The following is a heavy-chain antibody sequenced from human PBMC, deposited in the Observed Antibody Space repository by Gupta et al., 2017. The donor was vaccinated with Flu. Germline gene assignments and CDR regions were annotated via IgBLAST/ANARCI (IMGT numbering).Heavy chain of an antibody. CDR2: INTNTGGT. CDR3: ARDYKLATANTFDF. D-gene: IGHD2-21*02. V-gene: IGHV1-2*02. Sequence: RQAPGKGLQWMGWINTNTGGTKYAQKIQGRVTMTRDTSTDTAYMDLSRLTSDDSAVYFCARDYKLATANTFDFWGQGTPVTVSS. J-gene: IGHJ4*02.